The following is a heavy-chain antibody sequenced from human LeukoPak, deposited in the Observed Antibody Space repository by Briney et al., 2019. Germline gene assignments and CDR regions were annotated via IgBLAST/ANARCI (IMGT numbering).Heavy chain of an antibody. CDR3: ARVSGSYRGAIDY. V-gene: IGHV1-18*01. D-gene: IGHD1-26*01. J-gene: IGHJ4*02. CDR1: GYTFTSYG. Sequence: GASVKVSCKASGYTFTSYGISWVRQAPGQGLEWLGWISTYNNNTHYAQKFQVRVTMTTDTSTSTAYMELRSLRSDDTAVYHCARVSGSYRGAIDYWGQGTPVTVSS. CDR2: ISTYNNNT.